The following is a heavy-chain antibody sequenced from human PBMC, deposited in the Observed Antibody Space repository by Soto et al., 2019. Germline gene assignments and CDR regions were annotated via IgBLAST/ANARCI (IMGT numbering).Heavy chain of an antibody. J-gene: IGHJ3*02. Sequence: PGGSLRLSCAASGFTFSSYAMSWVRQAPGKGLEWVSAISGSGGSTYYADSVKGRFTISRDNSKSTLYLQMNSLRAEDTAVYYCAASFIAAAGNDAFDIWGQGTMVTVSS. CDR2: ISGSGGST. V-gene: IGHV3-23*01. CDR1: GFTFSSYA. D-gene: IGHD6-13*01. CDR3: AASFIAAAGNDAFDI.